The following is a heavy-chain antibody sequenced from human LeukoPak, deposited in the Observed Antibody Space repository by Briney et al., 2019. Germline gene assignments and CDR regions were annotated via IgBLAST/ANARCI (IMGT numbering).Heavy chain of an antibody. CDR3: ARDGVEQQWLETKVLAY. J-gene: IGHJ4*02. CDR1: GGTFSSYA. Sequence: ASVKVSCKASGGTFSSYAISWVRQAPGQGLEWMGRIIPIFGTANYAQKFQGRVTITTDESTSTAYIELSSLRSEDTAVYYCARDGVEQQWLETKVLAYWGQGTLVTVSS. D-gene: IGHD6-19*01. V-gene: IGHV1-69*05. CDR2: IIPIFGTA.